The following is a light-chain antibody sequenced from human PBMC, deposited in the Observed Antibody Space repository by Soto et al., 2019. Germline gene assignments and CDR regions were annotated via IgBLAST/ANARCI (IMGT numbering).Light chain of an antibody. CDR3: SSYTTSTTVV. J-gene: IGLJ1*01. Sequence: QSVLTQPASVFGSPGQSITFSCTGTSSDVGGYKFVSWYQQHPGKAPKLMIYEVSSRPSGVSNRFSGSKSGNTASLTISGLQPEDEADYYCSSYTTSTTVVFGTGTKVTVL. CDR1: SSDVGGYKF. CDR2: EVS. V-gene: IGLV2-14*03.